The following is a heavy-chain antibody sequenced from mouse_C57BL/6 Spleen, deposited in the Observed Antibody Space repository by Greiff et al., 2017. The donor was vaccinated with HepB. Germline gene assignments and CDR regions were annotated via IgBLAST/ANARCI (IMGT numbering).Heavy chain of an antibody. CDR3: ASKLTGTEGAWFAY. Sequence: EVQVVESGGGLVKPGGSLKLSCAASGFTFSDYGMHWVRQAPEKGLEWVAYISSGSSTIYYADTVKGRFTISRDNAKNTLFLQLTSLRSEDAAMYYCASKLTGTEGAWFAYWGQGTLVTVSA. CDR2: ISSGSSTI. D-gene: IGHD4-1*01. V-gene: IGHV5-17*01. CDR1: GFTFSDYG. J-gene: IGHJ3*01.